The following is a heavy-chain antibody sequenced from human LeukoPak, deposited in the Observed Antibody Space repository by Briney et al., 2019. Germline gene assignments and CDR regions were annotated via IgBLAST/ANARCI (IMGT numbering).Heavy chain of an antibody. CDR3: ARPYCSSTSCPTFDD. D-gene: IGHD2-2*01. V-gene: IGHV3-48*01. CDR1: GFTFSNYN. Sequence: QPGGSLRLSCAASGFTFSNYNMNWVRQAPGKGVEWVSYISSDGYTIFYADSVQCRFTISRDNAKNSLFLQINSLRAEETAMYYCARPYCSSTSCPTFDDWGQGTLVTVAS. J-gene: IGHJ4*02. CDR2: ISSDGYTI.